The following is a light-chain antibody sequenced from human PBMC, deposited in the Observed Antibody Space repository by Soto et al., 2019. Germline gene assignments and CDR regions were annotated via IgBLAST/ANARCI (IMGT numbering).Light chain of an antibody. J-gene: IGKJ1*01. CDR1: QSVTNNY. CDR3: QQYGSSPWT. V-gene: IGKV3-20*01. Sequence: EIVLTQSPGTLSLSPGERATLSCRASQSVTNNYLAWYQQKAGQAPRLLIYLASNRAAGTPDRFSGSGSGADFTLTITRLEPEYFAVYFCQQYGSSPWTFGQGTKVDIK. CDR2: LAS.